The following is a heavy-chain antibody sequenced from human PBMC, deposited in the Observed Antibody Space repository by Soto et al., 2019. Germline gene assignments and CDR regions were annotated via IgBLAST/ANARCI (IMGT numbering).Heavy chain of an antibody. J-gene: IGHJ4*02. V-gene: IGHV4-4*07. Sequence: KASETLSLTCTVSGGSINTFYWSWVRQPAGKGLEWTGRIFSSGSTSFNPSLESRVAMSVDTSKNHFSLNLSSVTAADMAVYYCAREGSYSAYNFAHGIQLWSFDFWGQGALVTVSS. CDR2: IFSSGST. D-gene: IGHD5-12*01. CDR3: AREGSYSAYNFAHGIQLWSFDF. CDR1: GGSINTFY.